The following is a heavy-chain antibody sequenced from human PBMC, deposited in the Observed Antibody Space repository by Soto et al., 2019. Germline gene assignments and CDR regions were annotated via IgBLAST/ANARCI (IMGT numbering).Heavy chain of an antibody. V-gene: IGHV4-59*08. D-gene: IGHD4-17*01. J-gene: IGHJ4*02. CDR2: IYYSGST. CDR1: GGSISSYY. CDR3: ARLNYGDYVGY. Sequence: PSETLSLTCTVSGGSISSYYWSWIRQPPGKGLEWIGYIYYSGSTNYNPSLKSRVTISVDTSKNQFSLKLSSVTAADTAVYYCARLNYGDYVGYWGQGTLVTVS.